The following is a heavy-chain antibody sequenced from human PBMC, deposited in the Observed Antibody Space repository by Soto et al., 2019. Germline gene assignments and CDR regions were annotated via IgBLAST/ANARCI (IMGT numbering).Heavy chain of an antibody. V-gene: IGHV4-59*01. CDR1: GASINSYY. CDR2: IFHTGYT. CDR3: ARGYYDRDSAPPRFDS. Sequence: QVQLQESGPGLVKPSETLSLTCSVSGASINSYYWTWIRQPPGKGLEWIGYIFHTGYTKYSPSLKSRVTMSHDTSKNRFSLKLSSVHAADTAVYYCARGYYDRDSAPPRFDSWGQGTLVTVSS. D-gene: IGHD3-22*01. J-gene: IGHJ5*01.